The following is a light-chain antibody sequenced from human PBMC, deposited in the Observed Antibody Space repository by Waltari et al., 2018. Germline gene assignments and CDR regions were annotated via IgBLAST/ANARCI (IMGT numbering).Light chain of an antibody. J-gene: IGKJ1*01. V-gene: IGKV3-20*01. CDR2: GAS. CDR1: QTINSNR. CDR3: QQYSASTGT. Sequence: EIVLTQSPDTMSLSPGDRAILSCRASQTINSNRLACYQQKHGQAPRLLIHGASSRAIGIPDRFFGSGSGTDFTLTISRLEPEDSGVYYCQQYSASTGTFGQGTKVEIK.